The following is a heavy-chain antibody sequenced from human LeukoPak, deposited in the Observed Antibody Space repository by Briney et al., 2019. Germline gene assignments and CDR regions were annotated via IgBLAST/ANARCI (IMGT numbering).Heavy chain of an antibody. CDR2: INPNSGGT. CDR1: GYTFTGYY. D-gene: IGHD3-9*01. CDR3: ARGERYFDWLLYRAYFDY. V-gene: IGHV1-2*02. J-gene: IGHJ4*02. Sequence: GASVKVSCKASGYTFTGYYMHWVRQALGQGLEWMGWINPNSGGTNYAQKFQGRVTMTRDTSISTAYMELSRLRSDDTAVYYCARGERYFDWLLYRAYFDYWGQGTLVTVSS.